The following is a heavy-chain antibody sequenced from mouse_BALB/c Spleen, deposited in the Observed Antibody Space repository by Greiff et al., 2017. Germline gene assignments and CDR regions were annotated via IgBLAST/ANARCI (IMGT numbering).Heavy chain of an antibody. J-gene: IGHJ1*01. Sequence: EVKVEESGGGLVQPGGSMKLSCVASGFTFSNYWMNWVRQSPEKGLEWVAEIRLKSNNYATHYAESVKGRFTISRDDSKSSVYLQMNNLRAEDTGIYYCTRPAYYGNPYWYFDVWGAGTTVTVSS. CDR2: IRLKSNNYAT. CDR1: GFTFSNYW. V-gene: IGHV6-6*02. CDR3: TRPAYYGNPYWYFDV. D-gene: IGHD2-10*01.